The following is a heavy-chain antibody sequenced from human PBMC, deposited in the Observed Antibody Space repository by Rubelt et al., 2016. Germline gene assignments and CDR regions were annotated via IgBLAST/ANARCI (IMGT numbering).Heavy chain of an antibody. CDR3: ARVFVVVGSTWHFDY. CDR2: IYSSGST. D-gene: IGHD2-15*01. Sequence: EVQLLESGGGLEQPGGSLRLSCAASGFTFSNYMTWVRQAPGKGLECVSVIYSSGSTYYADSVKGRFTISRDNSKNTLYLQMNSLRAEDTAVYYCARVFVVVGSTWHFDYWGQGTLVTASS. V-gene: IGHV3-66*01. J-gene: IGHJ4*02. CDR1: GFTFSNY.